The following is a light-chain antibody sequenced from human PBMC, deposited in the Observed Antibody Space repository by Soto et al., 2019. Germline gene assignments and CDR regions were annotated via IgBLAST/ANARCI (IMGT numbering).Light chain of an antibody. V-gene: IGKV1-5*01. CDR3: QQYNSYSRT. CDR2: DAS. J-gene: IGKJ1*01. CDR1: QSISSW. Sequence: DIQMTQSPSTLSASVGDRVTITCRASQSISSWLAWYPQKPGKAPKLLIYDASSLESGVPSRFSGSGSGTEFTLTISSLQPDIFATYYCQQYNSYSRTFGQGTKGDIK.